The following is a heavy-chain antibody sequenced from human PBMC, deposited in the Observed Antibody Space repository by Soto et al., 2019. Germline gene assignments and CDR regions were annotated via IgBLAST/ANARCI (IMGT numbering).Heavy chain of an antibody. V-gene: IGHV4-59*01. D-gene: IGHD3-16*02. J-gene: IGHJ4*02. CDR1: GGSISSYY. CDR2: IYYSGST. Sequence: PSETLSLTCTVSGGSISSYYWSWIRQPPGKGLEWIGYIYYSGSTNYNPSLKSRVTISVDTSKNQFSLKLSSVTAADTAVYYCAREVRFGGVIVDYWGQGTLVT. CDR3: AREVRFGGVIVDY.